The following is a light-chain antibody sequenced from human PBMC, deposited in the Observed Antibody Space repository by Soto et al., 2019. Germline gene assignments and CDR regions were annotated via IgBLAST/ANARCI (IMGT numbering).Light chain of an antibody. CDR2: GAS. Sequence: EIVMTQSPATLSVSPGERATLSCRASQSVGSSLAWYQQKPGQAPRLLIYGASTRATGIPARFSGSGSGTEFTLTISSLQSEDFAVYYCQQYYNWPPGSMYTFGQGTKLEIK. CDR1: QSVGSS. V-gene: IGKV3-15*01. CDR3: QQYYNWPPGSMYT. J-gene: IGKJ2*01.